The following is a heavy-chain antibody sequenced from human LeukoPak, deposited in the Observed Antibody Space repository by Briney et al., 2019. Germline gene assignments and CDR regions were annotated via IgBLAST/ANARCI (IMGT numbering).Heavy chain of an antibody. V-gene: IGHV3-53*01. CDR3: ASLYSYGMDV. Sequence: GGSLRLSCAASGFTVSSKDMNWVRQAPGKGLEWVSVLYSGGRTYYADSVKGRFTISRDNSKNTLYLQINSLRAEDTAVYYCASLYSYGMDVWGQGTTVTVSS. J-gene: IGHJ6*02. CDR2: LYSGGRT. CDR1: GFTVSSKD. D-gene: IGHD2-2*02.